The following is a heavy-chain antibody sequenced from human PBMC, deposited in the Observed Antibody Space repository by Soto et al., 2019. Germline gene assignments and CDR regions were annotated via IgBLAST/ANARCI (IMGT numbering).Heavy chain of an antibody. CDR3: ARSPQYYTPGSSPFDY. CDR1: SYVIESGHY. CDR2: IYDSGTT. J-gene: IGHJ4*03. V-gene: IGHV4-38-2*01. D-gene: IGHD3-3*01. Sequence: ETLSLTCVVSSYVIESGHYWGWVRQPPGKGLEWVGSIYDSGTTYYNPSLRSRVTISADTSKNQFSLSLTSVTAADTAVYYCARSPQYYTPGSSPFDYWGPGTMVTVSS.